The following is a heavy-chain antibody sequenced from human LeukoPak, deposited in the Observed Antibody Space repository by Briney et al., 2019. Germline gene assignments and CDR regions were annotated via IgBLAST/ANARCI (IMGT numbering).Heavy chain of an antibody. D-gene: IGHD6-19*01. J-gene: IGHJ4*02. CDR2: IDGSGNT. CDR3: ARDGGSGWFDY. CDR1: GASISSYC. Sequence: PSETLSLTCTVSGASISSYCWSWIRQPAGKGLEWIGRIDGSGNTNYNPSLKSRISVSVDTSKNQVSLKLSYVTAADTAVYYCARDGGSGWFDYWGQGTLVTDSS. V-gene: IGHV4-4*07.